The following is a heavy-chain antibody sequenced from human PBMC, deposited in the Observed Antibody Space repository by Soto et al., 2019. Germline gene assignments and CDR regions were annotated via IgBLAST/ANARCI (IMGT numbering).Heavy chain of an antibody. J-gene: IGHJ5*02. CDR3: ARDGRFNWFDP. CDR1: GGSISSGGYY. V-gene: IGHV4-31*03. D-gene: IGHD1-26*01. Sequence: SETLSLTCTVSGGSISSGGYYWSWIRQHPGKGLEWIGYIYYSGSTYYNPSLKSRVTISVDTSKNQFSLKLSSVTAADTAVYYCARDGRFNWFDPWGQGTLVTVSS. CDR2: IYYSGST.